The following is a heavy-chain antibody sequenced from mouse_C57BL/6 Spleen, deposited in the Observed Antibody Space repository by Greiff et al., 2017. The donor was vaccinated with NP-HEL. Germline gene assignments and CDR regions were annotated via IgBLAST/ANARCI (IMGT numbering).Heavy chain of an antibody. V-gene: IGHV1-22*01. CDR2: INPNNGGT. CDR3: ARGDYYGSSFDWFAY. J-gene: IGHJ3*01. CDR1: GYTFTDYN. D-gene: IGHD1-1*01. Sequence: EVKLQESGPELVKPGASVKMSCKASGYTFTDYNMHWVKQSHGKSLEWIGYINPNNGGTSYNQKFKGKATLTVNKSSSTAYMELRSLTSEASAVYYCARGDYYGSSFDWFAYWGQGTLVTVSA.